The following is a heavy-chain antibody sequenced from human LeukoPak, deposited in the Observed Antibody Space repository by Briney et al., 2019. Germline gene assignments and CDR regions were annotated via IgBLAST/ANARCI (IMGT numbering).Heavy chain of an antibody. V-gene: IGHV3-21*01. D-gene: IGHD1-26*01. Sequence: GGSLRLSCAASGFTFSSYSMNWVRQAPGKGLEWVSSISSSSSYIYYADSVKGRFTISRDNTKNSLYLQMNSLRAEDTAIYYCARDLRIVSGSYLDYWGQGTLVTVSS. J-gene: IGHJ4*02. CDR1: GFTFSSYS. CDR3: ARDLRIVSGSYLDY. CDR2: ISSSSSYI.